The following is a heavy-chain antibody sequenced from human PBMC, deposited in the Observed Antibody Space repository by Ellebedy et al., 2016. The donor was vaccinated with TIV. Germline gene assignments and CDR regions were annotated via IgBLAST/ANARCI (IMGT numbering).Heavy chain of an antibody. CDR1: RLTFSRYE. J-gene: IGHJ4*02. Sequence: GGSLRLSCAVSRLTFSRYEMSWVRQAPGKGLEWISYISSSSSNIYYADSVKGRFTISRDNAKSSLYLQLNSLKVEDTALYYCARGDYRGSGGLSDYWGQGSQVTVSS. CDR2: ISSSSSNI. V-gene: IGHV3-48*04. D-gene: IGHD3-10*01. CDR3: ARGDYRGSGGLSDY.